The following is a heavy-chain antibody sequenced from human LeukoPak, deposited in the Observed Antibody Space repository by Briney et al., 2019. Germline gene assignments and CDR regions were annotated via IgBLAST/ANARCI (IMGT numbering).Heavy chain of an antibody. CDR1: GGSISSSTYY. Sequence: SETLSLTCIVSGGSISSSTYYWGWIRQPPGKGLEWIGSTYYSGTTYYNPSLKSRVTISVDTSKNQFSLKLTSVTAADTAVYYCARDGPGDVGFDYWGQGTLVTVSS. J-gene: IGHJ4*02. CDR2: TYYSGTT. CDR3: ARDGPGDVGFDY. V-gene: IGHV4-39*07. D-gene: IGHD7-27*01.